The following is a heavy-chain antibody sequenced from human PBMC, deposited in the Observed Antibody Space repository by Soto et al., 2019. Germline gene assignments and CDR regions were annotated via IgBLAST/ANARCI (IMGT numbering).Heavy chain of an antibody. CDR3: VLAGCSRTGCYSIDL. Sequence: EAQLVQSGGGLVQPGGSLQLSCAASGFTFGGSPVHWVLQASGKGLEWVGRIRSDSASSAIAYAASVRGRFTLSRDDSKNTAYLQVNSLAVEDKALYYCVLAGCSRTGCYSIDLWGQGTLVTVYS. D-gene: IGHD2-2*01. CDR1: GFTFGGSP. V-gene: IGHV3-73*01. J-gene: IGHJ5*02. CDR2: IRSDSASSAI.